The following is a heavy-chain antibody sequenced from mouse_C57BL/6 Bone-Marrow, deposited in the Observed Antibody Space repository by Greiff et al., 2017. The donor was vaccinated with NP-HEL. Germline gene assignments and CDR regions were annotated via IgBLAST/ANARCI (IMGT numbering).Heavy chain of an antibody. J-gene: IGHJ2*01. V-gene: IGHV14-4*01. Sequence: VQLQQSGASPVRPGASVKLSCTASGFNIKDDYMHWVKQRPEQGLEWIGWIDPENGDTEYASKFQGKATITADTSSNTAYLQLSSLTSEDTAVYYKTPSLRTAITPDYWGQGPTHT. D-gene: IGHD1-2*01. CDR1: GFNIKDDY. CDR2: IDPENGDT. CDR3: TPSLRTAITPDY.